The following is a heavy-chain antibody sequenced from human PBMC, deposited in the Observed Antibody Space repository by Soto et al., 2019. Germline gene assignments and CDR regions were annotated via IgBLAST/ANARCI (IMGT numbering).Heavy chain of an antibody. Sequence: SETLSVTSTVAGGYIISSSYYWGWIRQPPGKGLEWIGSIYYSGSTYYNPSLKSRVTISVDTSKNQFSLKLSSVTAADTAVYYCARHVYYDILTGYRAWFDPWGQGTLVTVSS. V-gene: IGHV4-39*01. J-gene: IGHJ5*02. CDR3: ARHVYYDILTGYRAWFDP. D-gene: IGHD3-9*01. CDR1: GGYIISSSYY. CDR2: IYYSGST.